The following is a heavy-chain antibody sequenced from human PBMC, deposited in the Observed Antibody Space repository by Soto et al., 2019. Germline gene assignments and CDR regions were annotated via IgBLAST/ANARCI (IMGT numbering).Heavy chain of an antibody. CDR2: IYYSGST. CDR1: GGSISSYY. J-gene: IGHJ6*03. CDR3: AREGNGGSAPYYYYYMDV. Sequence: PSETLSLTCTVSGGSISSYYWSWIRQPPGKGLEWIGYIYYSGSTNYNPSLKSRVTISVDTSKNQFSLKLSSVTAADTAVYYCAREGNGGSAPYYYYYMDVWGKGTTVTVSS. D-gene: IGHD6-19*01. V-gene: IGHV4-59*01.